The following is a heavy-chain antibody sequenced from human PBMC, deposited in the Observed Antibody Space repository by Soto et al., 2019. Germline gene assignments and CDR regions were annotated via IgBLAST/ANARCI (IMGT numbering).Heavy chain of an antibody. Sequence: GGSLRLSCAASGFTFSSYSMNWVRQAPGKGLEWVSYISSSSSTIYYADSVKGRFTTSRDNAKNSLYLQMNSLRTEDTAVYYCARDTIDFWSGPFHGRDAFDIWGQGTMVTVSS. CDR3: ARDTIDFWSGPFHGRDAFDI. J-gene: IGHJ3*02. CDR2: ISSSSSTI. D-gene: IGHD3-3*01. CDR1: GFTFSSYS. V-gene: IGHV3-48*01.